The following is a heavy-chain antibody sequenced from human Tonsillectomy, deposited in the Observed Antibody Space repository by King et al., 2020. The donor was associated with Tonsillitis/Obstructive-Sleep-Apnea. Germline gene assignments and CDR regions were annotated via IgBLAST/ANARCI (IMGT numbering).Heavy chain of an antibody. V-gene: IGHV4-59*01. J-gene: IGHJ6*04. Sequence: VQLQESGPGLVKPSETLSLTCTVSGGSISNYYWSWIRQPPGKGLEWIGYIYYSGSTNYNPSLKSRVTISVDTSKNQFSLKLSPVTAADTAVYYCARDLYYDILTGYLDVWGKGTTVTVSS. CDR1: GGSISNYY. D-gene: IGHD3-9*01. CDR3: ARDLYYDILTGYLDV. CDR2: IYYSGST.